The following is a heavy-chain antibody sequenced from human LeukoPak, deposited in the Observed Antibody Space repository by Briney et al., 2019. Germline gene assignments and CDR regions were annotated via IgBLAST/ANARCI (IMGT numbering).Heavy chain of an antibody. CDR3: AREAGLVLRQLEHFDY. CDR2: ISAYNGNT. J-gene: IGHJ4*02. Sequence: ASVKVSCKASGYTFTSYGISWVRQAPGQGLEWMGWISAYNGNTNYAQKLQGRVTMTTDTSTSTAYMELRSLRSDDTAVYYCAREAGLVLRQLEHFDYWGQGTLVTVSS. CDR1: GYTFTSYG. V-gene: IGHV1-18*04. D-gene: IGHD6-13*01.